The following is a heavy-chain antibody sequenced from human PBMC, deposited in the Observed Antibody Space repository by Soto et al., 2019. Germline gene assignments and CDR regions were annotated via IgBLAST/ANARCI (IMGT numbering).Heavy chain of an antibody. D-gene: IGHD6-13*01. CDR1: GFIFSSFA. J-gene: IGHJ4*02. Sequence: GGSLRLSCETSGFIFSSFAISWVRQAPGKGLEWVSGISGSGGNTYYADSVKGRFTVSRDNSNSKRTVYLQMNSLRAEDTAVYYCAKECRYSNTWYYFDFWGQATLVTVSS. V-gene: IGHV3-23*01. CDR3: AKECRYSNTWYYFDF. CDR2: ISGSGGNT.